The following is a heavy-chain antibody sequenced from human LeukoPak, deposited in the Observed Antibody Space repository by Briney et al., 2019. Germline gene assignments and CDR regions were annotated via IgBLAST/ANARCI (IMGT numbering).Heavy chain of an antibody. J-gene: IGHJ4*02. D-gene: IGHD4-23*01. V-gene: IGHV3-30*02. CDR2: IRYDGNNK. Sequence: GGSLRLSCAASGFTFSTYAMHWVRQAPGKGLEWVSFIRYDGNNKYYGDSVKGRFTISRDNSKNTLYLQMNSLRAEDTAVYYCATDDYGGLDYWGQGTLVTVSS. CDR1: GFTFSTYA. CDR3: ATDDYGGLDY.